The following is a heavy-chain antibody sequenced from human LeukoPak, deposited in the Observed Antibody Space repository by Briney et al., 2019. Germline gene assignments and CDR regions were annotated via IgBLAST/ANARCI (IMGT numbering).Heavy chain of an antibody. CDR1: GFTFSSYA. Sequence: PGGSLRLSCAASGFTFSSYAMSWVRQAQGKGLEWVSAISGSGGSTYYADSVKGRFTISRDNSKNTLYLQMNSLRAEDTAVYYCAKDTGFTRPTSYSSSSYFDYWGQGTLVTVSS. D-gene: IGHD6-13*01. CDR3: AKDTGFTRPTSYSSSSYFDY. J-gene: IGHJ4*02. CDR2: ISGSGGST. V-gene: IGHV3-23*01.